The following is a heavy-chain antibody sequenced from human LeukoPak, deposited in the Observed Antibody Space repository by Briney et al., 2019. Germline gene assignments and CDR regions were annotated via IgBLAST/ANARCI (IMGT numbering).Heavy chain of an antibody. J-gene: IGHJ4*02. CDR3: AKVDSLKKGYYFDY. D-gene: IGHD3/OR15-3a*01. CDR1: GFIFSSYG. V-gene: IGHV3-30*02. CDR2: IRYDGSNK. Sequence: GGSLRLSCAASGFIFSSYGMHWVRQAPGKGLEWVAFIRYDGSNKYYADSVKGRFTISRDNSKNTLYLQMNSLRAEDTAVYYCAKVDSLKKGYYFDYWGQGTLVTVSS.